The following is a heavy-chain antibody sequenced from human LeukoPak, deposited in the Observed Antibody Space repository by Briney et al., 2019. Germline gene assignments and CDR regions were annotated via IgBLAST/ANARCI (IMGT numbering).Heavy chain of an antibody. CDR2: TYYRSKWYN. V-gene: IGHV6-1*01. J-gene: IGHJ4*02. CDR1: GDSVPSNSAA. CDR3: AREYGYCSSTSCYLHIDY. D-gene: IGHD2-2*03. Sequence: SQTLSLTCAISGDSVPSNSAAWNWIRQSPSRGLEWLGRTYYRSKWYNDYAVSVKSRITINPDTSKNQFSLQLNSVTPEDTAVYYCAREYGYCSSTSCYLHIDYWGQGTLVTVSS.